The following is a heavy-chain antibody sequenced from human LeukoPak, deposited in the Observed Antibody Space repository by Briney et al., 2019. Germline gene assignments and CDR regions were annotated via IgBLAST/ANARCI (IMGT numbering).Heavy chain of an antibody. CDR3: AKSKLLWFGDLFDY. J-gene: IGHJ4*02. CDR2: ISYDGSNK. D-gene: IGHD3-10*01. Sequence: GGALRLSCAASGFTFSSYGMHWVRQAPGKGLEWVAVISYDGSNKDYADSVKGRFTISRDNSKNTLYLQMNSLRAEDTAVYYCAKSKLLWFGDLFDYWGQGTLVTVSS. CDR1: GFTFSSYG. V-gene: IGHV3-30*18.